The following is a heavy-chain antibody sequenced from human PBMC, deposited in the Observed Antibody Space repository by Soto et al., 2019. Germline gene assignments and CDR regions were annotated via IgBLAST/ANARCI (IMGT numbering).Heavy chain of an antibody. Sequence: ASLKVSCKSSGYTFTSYAMHWVRQAPGQRLEWMGWINAGNGNTKYSQKFQGRVTITRDTSASTAYMELSSLRSEDTAVYYCARDRSQWLVLDYWGQGTLVTVSS. D-gene: IGHD6-19*01. CDR1: GYTFTSYA. CDR2: INAGNGNT. CDR3: ARDRSQWLVLDY. J-gene: IGHJ4*02. V-gene: IGHV1-3*01.